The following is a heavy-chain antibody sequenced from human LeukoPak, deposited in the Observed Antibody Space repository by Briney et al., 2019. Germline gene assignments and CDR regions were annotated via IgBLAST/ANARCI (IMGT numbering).Heavy chain of an antibody. V-gene: IGHV3-33*08. CDR1: GFTFSSYA. J-gene: IGHJ2*01. CDR2: IWYDGSKQ. CDR3: ARDWYVVTPDWYFNL. Sequence: PGRSLRLSCAASGFTFSSYAMHWVRQAPGKGLEWVALIWYDGSKQYYEDSVEGRFSVSRDNSKNTLYLQMNSLRAEDTAVYYCARDWYVVTPDWYFNLWGRGTLVTVSS. D-gene: IGHD2-21*02.